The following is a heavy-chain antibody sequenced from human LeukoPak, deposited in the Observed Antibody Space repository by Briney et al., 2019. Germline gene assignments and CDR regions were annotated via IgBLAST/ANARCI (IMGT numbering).Heavy chain of an antibody. D-gene: IGHD3-22*01. J-gene: IGHJ3*02. CDR2: ISWNSGSI. Sequence: PGGSLRLSCAASGFTFEAYAMHWARQAPGKGLEWVSGISWNSGSIGYADSVKGRFTISRDNAKNSLNLQMNSLRAEDTALYYCARTPSGDSSGYYTDSFNIWGQGTMVTVSS. V-gene: IGHV3-9*01. CDR1: GFTFEAYA. CDR3: ARTPSGDSSGYYTDSFNI.